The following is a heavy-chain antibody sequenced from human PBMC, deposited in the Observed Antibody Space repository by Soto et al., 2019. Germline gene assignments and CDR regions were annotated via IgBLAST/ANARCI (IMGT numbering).Heavy chain of an antibody. CDR2: ISYDGSNK. D-gene: IGHD2-15*01. V-gene: IGHV3-30-3*01. J-gene: IGHJ5*02. CDR1: GFTFSSYA. Sequence: GGSLRLSCAASGFTFSSYAMHWVRQAPGKGLEWVAVISYDGSNKYYADSVKGRFTISRDNSKNTLYLQMNSLRAEETAVYYCARDRPVGYCSGGSCYSEYNWFDPWGQGTLVTVSS. CDR3: ARDRPVGYCSGGSCYSEYNWFDP.